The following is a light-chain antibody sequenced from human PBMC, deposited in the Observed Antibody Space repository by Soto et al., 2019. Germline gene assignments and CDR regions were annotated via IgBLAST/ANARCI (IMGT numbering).Light chain of an antibody. CDR1: QTVTTY. Sequence: DIPVTQSPSSLSASVGDRLTITCRTGQTVTTYINWYQQKSGKAPSLLIFEATNLQGGVPSRFSGSGSGTHFALTISSLQPEDFASYYCQQTYRSPPTFGQGTKV. CDR3: QQTYRSPPT. V-gene: IGKV1-39*01. J-gene: IGKJ1*01. CDR2: EAT.